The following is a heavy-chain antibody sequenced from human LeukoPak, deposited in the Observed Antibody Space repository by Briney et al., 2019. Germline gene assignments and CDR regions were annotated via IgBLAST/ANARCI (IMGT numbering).Heavy chain of an antibody. J-gene: IGHJ3*02. CDR1: GFTFSIYW. CDR2: IWYDGSKR. CDR3: ASMTTVTLDDAFDI. Sequence: TGGSLRLSCAASGFTFSIYWMSWVRQAPGKGLEWVALIWYDGSKRSYADSVKGRFTISRDNSKNTLYLQMNSLRVEDTAVYYCASMTTVTLDDAFDIWGQGTMVTVSS. V-gene: IGHV3-33*08. D-gene: IGHD4-17*01.